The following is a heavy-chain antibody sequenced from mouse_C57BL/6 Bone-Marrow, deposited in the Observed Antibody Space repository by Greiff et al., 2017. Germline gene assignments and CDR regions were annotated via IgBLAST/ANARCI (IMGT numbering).Heavy chain of an antibody. CDR2: IYPGDGDT. V-gene: IGHV1-80*01. CDR1: GYAFSSYW. J-gene: IGHJ1*03. D-gene: IGHD1-1*01. CDR3: ARGGDGSSDWYFYV. Sequence: VQLQQSGAELVKPGASVKISCKASGYAFSSYWMNWVKQRPGKGLEWIGQIYPGDGDTNYNGKFKGKATLTADKSSSTAYMQLSSLTSEDSAVYFCARGGDGSSDWYFYVWGTGTTVTVSS.